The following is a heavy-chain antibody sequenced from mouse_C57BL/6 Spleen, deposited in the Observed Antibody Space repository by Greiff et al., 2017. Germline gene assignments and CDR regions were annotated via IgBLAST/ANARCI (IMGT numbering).Heavy chain of an antibody. J-gene: IGHJ1*03. CDR3: ERSPYGSSYDWYFDV. CDR2: INPSNGGT. D-gene: IGHD1-1*01. Sequence: QVQLQQPGTELVKPGASVKLSCKASGYTFTSYWMHWVKQRPGQGLEWIGNINPSNGGTNYNEKFKSKATLTVDTSSSTAYMQLSSLTSEDSAVYYCERSPYGSSYDWYFDVWGTGTTVTVSS. V-gene: IGHV1-53*01. CDR1: GYTFTSYW.